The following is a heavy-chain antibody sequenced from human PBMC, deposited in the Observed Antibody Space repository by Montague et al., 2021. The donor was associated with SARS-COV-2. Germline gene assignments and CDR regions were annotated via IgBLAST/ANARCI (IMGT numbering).Heavy chain of an antibody. CDR1: GDSDGVERAR. CDR3: SRIAFAIIPH. D-gene: IGHD3-16*01. V-gene: IGHV6-1*01. CDR2: RHLRSERNY. Sequence: CAISGDSDGVERARRSSERQTPELRSRSVLGRHLRSERNYDYAASVAGRVTVNPDTSKNQVSLELRSVTPEDTAVYYCSRIAFAIIPHWGQGTLVTVSS. J-gene: IGHJ4*02.